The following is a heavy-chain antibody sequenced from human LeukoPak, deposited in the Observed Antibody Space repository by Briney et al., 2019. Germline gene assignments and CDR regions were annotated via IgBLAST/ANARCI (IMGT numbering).Heavy chain of an antibody. CDR3: ARGVVGATKAFDI. D-gene: IGHD1-26*01. V-gene: IGHV3-11*01. J-gene: IGHJ3*02. Sequence: GGSLRLSCAASGFTFSDYYMSWIRQAPGKGLEWVSYISSSGSTIYYADSVKGRFTISRDNAKNSPYLQMNSLRDEDTAVYYCARGVVGATKAFDIWGQGTMVTVSS. CDR1: GFTFSDYY. CDR2: ISSSGSTI.